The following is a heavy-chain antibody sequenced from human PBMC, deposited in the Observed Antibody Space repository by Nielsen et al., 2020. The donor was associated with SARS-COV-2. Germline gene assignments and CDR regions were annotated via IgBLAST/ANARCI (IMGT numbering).Heavy chain of an antibody. CDR3: ARDQITGNWYGY. J-gene: IGHJ5*01. Sequence: ASVKVSCKASGYTFISYGISWVRQAPGQGLEWVGKISGHNGNTNYAQKFQGRVTMTTDTSTSTACMELRSLRSDDTAVYYCARDQITGNWYGYWGQGTLVTVSS. CDR2: ISGHNGNT. CDR1: GYTFISYG. V-gene: IGHV1-18*01. D-gene: IGHD1-14*01.